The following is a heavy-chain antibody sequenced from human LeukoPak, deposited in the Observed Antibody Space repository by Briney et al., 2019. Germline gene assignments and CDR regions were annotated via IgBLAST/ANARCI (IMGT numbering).Heavy chain of an antibody. D-gene: IGHD3-22*01. CDR1: GFTFSSYA. J-gene: IGHJ4*02. V-gene: IGHV3-23*01. Sequence: PGGSLRLSCAASGFTFSSYAMSWVRQAPGKGLEWVSAISGSGGSTYYADSVKGRFTISRDNSKNTLYLQMNSLRAEDTAVYYCAKDTYYYDSSGYYPFDYWGQGTLVTVSS. CDR2: ISGSGGST. CDR3: AKDTYYYDSSGYYPFDY.